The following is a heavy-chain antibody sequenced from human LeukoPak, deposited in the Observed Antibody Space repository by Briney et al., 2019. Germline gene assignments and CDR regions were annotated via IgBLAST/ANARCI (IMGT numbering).Heavy chain of an antibody. V-gene: IGHV3-21*01. CDR3: ARGPGYSSSPSYDAFDI. D-gene: IGHD6-13*01. J-gene: IGHJ3*02. CDR2: ISSSSSYI. CDR1: GFTFSSYS. Sequence: TGGSLRLSCAASGFTFSSYSMNWVRQAPGKGLEWVSSISSSSSYIYYADSVKGRFTISRDNAKNSLYLQMNSLRAEDTAVYYCARGPGYSSSPSYDAFDIWGQGTMVTVSS.